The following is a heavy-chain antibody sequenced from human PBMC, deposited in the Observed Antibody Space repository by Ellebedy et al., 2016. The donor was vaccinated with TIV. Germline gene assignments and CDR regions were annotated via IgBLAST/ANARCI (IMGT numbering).Heavy chain of an antibody. D-gene: IGHD1-14*01. CDR3: ARREGYNDNSFDY. V-gene: IGHV5-51*01. CDR1: GYSFTTYW. J-gene: IGHJ4*02. CDR2: IYPGDSNT. Sequence: GESLKISCKGSGYSFTTYWIGWVRQMHGKGLEWMGIIYPGDSNTRYSPSFQGQVTISADKSISTAYLQWSSLKASDTAIYYCARREGYNDNSFDYWGQGTLLTVSS.